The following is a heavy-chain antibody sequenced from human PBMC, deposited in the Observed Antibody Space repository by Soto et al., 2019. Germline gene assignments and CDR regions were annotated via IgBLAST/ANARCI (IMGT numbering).Heavy chain of an antibody. CDR3: ASPREGQWLVFDH. J-gene: IGHJ4*02. V-gene: IGHV3-30*19. Sequence: PGGSLRLSCVVSGFTCSDFGMHRVRQCTGERLAWVASISTDGLDRYYSESVKGRFTISRGDSKNIVFLQMNSLKVEDTAAYFCASPREGQWLVFDHWGQRTLVTVSS. CDR1: GFTCSDFG. CDR2: ISTDGLDR. D-gene: IGHD6-19*01.